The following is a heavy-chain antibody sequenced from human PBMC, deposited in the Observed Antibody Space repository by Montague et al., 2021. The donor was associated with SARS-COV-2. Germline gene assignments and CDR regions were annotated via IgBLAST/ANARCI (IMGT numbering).Heavy chain of an antibody. CDR2: MFTSGST. CDR3: VREGENMTFDY. V-gene: IGHV4-61*02. D-gene: IGHD1-26*01. CDR1: GASISNPTYS. J-gene: IGHJ4*02. Sequence: TLSLTCTVSGASISNPTYSWGWIRQPAGKELEWIGRMFTSGSTTYNPSLKSRVTISVDTSKNQFSLRLNSVTAANTAVYYCVREGENMTFDYWGQGILVTVSS.